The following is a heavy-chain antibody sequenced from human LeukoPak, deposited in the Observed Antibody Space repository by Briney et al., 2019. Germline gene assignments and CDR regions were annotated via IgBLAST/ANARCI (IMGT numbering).Heavy chain of an antibody. CDR3: ARDFGETALPNWFDP. CDR2: IYHSGST. Sequence: SETLSLTCTVSGYSISSGYYWGWIRPPPGKGLEWIGSIYHSGSTYYNPSLKSRVTISVDTSKNQFSLKMTSVTAADTAVYCARDFGETALPNWFDPWGQGTLVIVTS. CDR1: GYSISSGYY. V-gene: IGHV4-38-2*02. J-gene: IGHJ5*02. D-gene: IGHD3-16*01.